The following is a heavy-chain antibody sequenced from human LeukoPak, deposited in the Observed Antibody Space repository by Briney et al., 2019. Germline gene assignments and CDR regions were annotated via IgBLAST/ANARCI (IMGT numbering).Heavy chain of an antibody. J-gene: IGHJ4*02. CDR3: ASQAATTEEPFDF. CDR2: IYYGGSS. CDR1: GVSISSGGYY. Sequence: KPSETLSLTCTVSGVSISSGGYYWSWIRQHPGKGLEWIGYIYYGGSSYYNPSLKSRIATSVDTSKNQFSLQLSSVTAADTAVYYCASQAATTEEPFDFWGQGTLVTVSS. V-gene: IGHV4-31*03. D-gene: IGHD6-25*01.